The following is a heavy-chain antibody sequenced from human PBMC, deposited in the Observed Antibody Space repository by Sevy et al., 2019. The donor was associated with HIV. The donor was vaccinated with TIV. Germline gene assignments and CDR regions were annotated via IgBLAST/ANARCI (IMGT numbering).Heavy chain of an antibody. CDR2: ISYDGSNK. CDR3: AKSLPHKLWPYYYGMDV. J-gene: IGHJ6*02. D-gene: IGHD5-18*01. V-gene: IGHV3-30*18. Sequence: GGSLRLSCAASGFSVSSNYMSWVRQAPGKGLEWVAVISYDGSNKYYADSVKGRFTISRDNSKNTLYLQMNSLRAEDTAVYYCAKSLPHKLWPYYYGMDVWGQGTTVTVSS. CDR1: GFSVSSNY.